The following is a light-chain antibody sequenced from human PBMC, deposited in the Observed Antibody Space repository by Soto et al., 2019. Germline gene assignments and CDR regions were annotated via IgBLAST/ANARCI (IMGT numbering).Light chain of an antibody. J-gene: IGKJ2*01. CDR3: QQSYSAPYT. CDR1: QSINTY. V-gene: IGKV1-39*01. Sequence: DIQLTQSPSSLSASVGDRVTITCRASQSINTYLNWYQQRPGKAPKPLIYSASSLQSGVPSRISGSGSGTDFTLTISSLQPEDFATYYCQQSYSAPYTFGQGTRLEIK. CDR2: SAS.